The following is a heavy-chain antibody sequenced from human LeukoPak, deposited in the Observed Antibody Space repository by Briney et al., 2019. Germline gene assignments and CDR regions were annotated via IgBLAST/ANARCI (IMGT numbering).Heavy chain of an antibody. V-gene: IGHV4-4*07. D-gene: IGHD6-13*01. Sequence: SQTLSLTCTVSGGSISSYYWSWIRQPAGKGLEWIGRIYTSGSTNYNPSLKSRVTMSVDTSKNQFSLNLNSVTAADTAVYYCARADSSSWYYFDYWGQGTLVTVSS. CDR1: GGSISSYY. CDR2: IYTSGST. CDR3: ARADSSSWYYFDY. J-gene: IGHJ4*02.